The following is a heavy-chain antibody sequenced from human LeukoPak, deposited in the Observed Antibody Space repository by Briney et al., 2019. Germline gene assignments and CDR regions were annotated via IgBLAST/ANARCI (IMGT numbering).Heavy chain of an antibody. Sequence: GGSLRLSCAASGFTLSSYWMHWVRQAPGKGLVWVSRINPEATTITYADSVKGRFTISRDNAKNTLYLQMSGLRAEDTALYYCARELPFDYWGQGTLVTVSS. J-gene: IGHJ4*02. D-gene: IGHD2-15*01. V-gene: IGHV3-74*03. CDR2: INPEATTI. CDR3: ARELPFDY. CDR1: GFTLSSYW.